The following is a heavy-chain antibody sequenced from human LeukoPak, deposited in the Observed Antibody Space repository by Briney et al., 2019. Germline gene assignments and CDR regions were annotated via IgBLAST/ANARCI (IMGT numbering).Heavy chain of an antibody. CDR3: ARAGYDSSGYYLDY. V-gene: IGHV3-23*01. CDR2: ISGSGGST. J-gene: IGHJ4*02. CDR1: GFTFSSYG. Sequence: GGSLRLSCAASGFTFSSYGMSWVRQAPGKGLEWVSAISGSGGSTYYAGSVKGRFTISRENAKNSLYLQMNSLRAGDTAVYYCARAGYDSSGYYLDYWGQGTLVTVSS. D-gene: IGHD3-22*01.